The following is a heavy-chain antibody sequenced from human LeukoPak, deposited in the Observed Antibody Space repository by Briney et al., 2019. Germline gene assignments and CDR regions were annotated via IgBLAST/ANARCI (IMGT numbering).Heavy chain of an antibody. V-gene: IGHV1-2*02. CDR3: ATEAKEYYYDSSGYIGNWFDP. Sequence: ASVKVSCKASGYTFTSYYMHWVRQAPGQGLEWMGWINPNSGGTNYAQKFQGRVTMTRDTSISTAYMELSRLRSDDTAVYYCATEAKEYYYDSSGYIGNWFDPWGQGTLVTVSS. CDR1: GYTFTSYY. D-gene: IGHD3-22*01. J-gene: IGHJ5*02. CDR2: INPNSGGT.